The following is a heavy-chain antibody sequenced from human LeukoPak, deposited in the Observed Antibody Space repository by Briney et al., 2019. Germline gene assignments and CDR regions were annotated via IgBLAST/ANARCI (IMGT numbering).Heavy chain of an antibody. CDR2: ISAYNGNT. D-gene: IGHD5-24*01. CDR3: ARGGGMATTNRFDYYYGMDV. V-gene: IGHV1-18*01. Sequence: ASVKVSCKASGYTFTSYGISWVRQAPGQGLEWMGWISAYNGNTNYAQKFQGRVTITADGSTSTAYMELSSLRSEDTAVYYCARGGGMATTNRFDYYYGMDVWGQGTTVTVSS. J-gene: IGHJ6*02. CDR1: GYTFTSYG.